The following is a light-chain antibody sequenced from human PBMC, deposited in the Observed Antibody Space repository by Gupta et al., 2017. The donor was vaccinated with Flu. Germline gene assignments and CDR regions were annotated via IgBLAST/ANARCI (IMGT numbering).Light chain of an antibody. CDR1: SSDVGSYNS. CDR3: SSYTGSSTV. CDR2: EVS. V-gene: IGLV2-14*01. J-gene: IGLJ2*01. Sequence: QSALTQPASVSGSPGKSITISCTGTSSDVGSYNSVSWHQHHPGKAPKLIIYEVSNRPSGVSNRFSGSKSGNTASLTISGLQAEDEANYYCSSYTGSSTVFCGGTRVTVL.